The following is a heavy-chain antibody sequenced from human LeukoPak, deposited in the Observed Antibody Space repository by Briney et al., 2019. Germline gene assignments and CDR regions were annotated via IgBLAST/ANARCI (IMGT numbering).Heavy chain of an antibody. D-gene: IGHD5-12*01. Sequence: PSETLSLTCAVYGGSFSGYYWSWIRQPPGKGLEWIGEINHSGSTNYNPSLKSRVTISVDTSKNQFSLKLSSVTAADTAVYYCARRRGYSGYVRVNYFDYRGQGTLVTVSS. CDR1: GGSFSGYY. CDR2: INHSGST. J-gene: IGHJ4*02. CDR3: ARRRGYSGYVRVNYFDY. V-gene: IGHV4-34*01.